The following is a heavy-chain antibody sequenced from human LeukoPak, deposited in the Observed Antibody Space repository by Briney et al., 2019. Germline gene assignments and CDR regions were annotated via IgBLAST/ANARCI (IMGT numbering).Heavy chain of an antibody. J-gene: IGHJ3*02. CDR3: ARRGGDFWSGYYTFGSHDAFDI. D-gene: IGHD3-3*01. Sequence: GESLRISCKGSGYSFTSYWIGWVRQMPGKGLEWMGIIYPGDSDTRYSPSFQGQVTISADKSISTAYLQWSSLKASDTAMYYCARRGGDFWSGYYTFGSHDAFDIWGQGTMVTVSS. CDR2: IYPGDSDT. CDR1: GYSFTSYW. V-gene: IGHV5-51*01.